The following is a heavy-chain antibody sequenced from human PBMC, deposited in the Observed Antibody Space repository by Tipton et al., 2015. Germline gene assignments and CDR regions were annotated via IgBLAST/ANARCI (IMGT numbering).Heavy chain of an antibody. Sequence: SLRLSCLASGFIFSGHWMHWVRQAPGKGLIWVARINRDGTYTGYADSVKGRFTISRDNAKNSIYLQMNSLIVEDTAVYYCARDHVVRARWFDPWGQGTLVTVSS. CDR3: ARDHVVRARWFDP. J-gene: IGHJ5*02. V-gene: IGHV3-74*01. CDR2: INRDGTYT. CDR1: GFIFSGHW. D-gene: IGHD3-10*01.